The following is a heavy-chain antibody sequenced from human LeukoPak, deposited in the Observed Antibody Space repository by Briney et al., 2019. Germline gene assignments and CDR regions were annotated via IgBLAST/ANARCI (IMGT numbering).Heavy chain of an antibody. CDR2: INHSGST. Sequence: SETLSLTCAVYGGSFSGYYWSWIRQPPGKGLEWLGEINHSGSTNYNPSLKSRVTISVDTSKNQFSLKLSSVTAADTAVYYCARGQEDGLRYFDWLFRGAFDIWGQGAMVTVSS. J-gene: IGHJ3*02. CDR3: ARGQEDGLRYFDWLFRGAFDI. V-gene: IGHV4-34*01. CDR1: GGSFSGYY. D-gene: IGHD3-9*01.